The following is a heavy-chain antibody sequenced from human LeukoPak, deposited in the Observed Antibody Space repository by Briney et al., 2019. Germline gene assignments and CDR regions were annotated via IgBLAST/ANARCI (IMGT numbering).Heavy chain of an antibody. J-gene: IGHJ4*02. CDR1: GFTFSSYA. CDR2: ISYDGSNK. CDR3: ARSGYYHGSGSYYDY. D-gene: IGHD3-10*01. Sequence: GGFLRLSCAASGFTFSSYAMHWVRQAPGKGLEWVAVISYDGSNKYYADSVKGRFTISRDNSKNTLYLQMNSLRAEDTAVYYCARSGYYHGSGSYYDYWGQGTLVTVSS. V-gene: IGHV3-30*04.